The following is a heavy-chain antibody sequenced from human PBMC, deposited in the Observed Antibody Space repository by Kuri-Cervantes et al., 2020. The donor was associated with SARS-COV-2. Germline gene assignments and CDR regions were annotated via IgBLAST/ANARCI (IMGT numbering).Heavy chain of an antibody. D-gene: IGHD6-19*01. CDR2: INPNSGDT. CDR1: RYTFTAYY. J-gene: IGHJ1*01. CDR3: AKDLAVAATITEYFQH. V-gene: IGHV1-2*04. Sequence: ASVKVSCKASRYTFTAYYIHWVRQAPGQGLEWMGWINPNSGDTNYSQKFQGWVTMTRDTSISTAYMELSRLKSDDTAVYYCAKDLAVAATITEYFQHWGQGTLVTVSS.